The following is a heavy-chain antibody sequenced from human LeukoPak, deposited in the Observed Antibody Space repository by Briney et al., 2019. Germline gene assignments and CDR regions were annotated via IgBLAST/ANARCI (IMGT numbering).Heavy chain of an antibody. J-gene: IGHJ3*02. Sequence: GGSLRLSCSASGFTFSTYGMHWVRQAPGKGLEWVAVIWNDGTNKYYADSVKGRFTISRDNSKNTLYLQMNSLRAEDTAVYYCARDTKQWLEHRGYAFYIWGQGTMVTVSP. CDR3: ARDTKQWLEHRGYAFYI. CDR2: IWNDGTNK. D-gene: IGHD6-19*01. V-gene: IGHV3-33*01. CDR1: GFTFSTYG.